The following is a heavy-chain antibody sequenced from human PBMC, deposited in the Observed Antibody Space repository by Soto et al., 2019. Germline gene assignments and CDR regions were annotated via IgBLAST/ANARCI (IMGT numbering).Heavy chain of an antibody. Sequence: QAHLVESGGGVVQPGTSLRLSCAASGVSFNSYDMHWVRQAPGKGPEWVAIISYDGSNTYYSDSVRSRFTISRDNSKDTLYLQMHSLRSEDTAIYYCARISRYCSGGDCHAWGQGPQVTVSS. J-gene: IGHJ5*02. D-gene: IGHD2-15*01. CDR2: ISYDGSNT. V-gene: IGHV3-30*03. CDR3: ARISRYCSGGDCHA. CDR1: GVSFNSYD.